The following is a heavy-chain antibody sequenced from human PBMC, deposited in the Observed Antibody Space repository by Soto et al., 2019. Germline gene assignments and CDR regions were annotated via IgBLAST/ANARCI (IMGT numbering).Heavy chain of an antibody. D-gene: IGHD6-13*01. CDR1: GFTFSSYE. Sequence: GGSLRLSCGASGFTFSSYEMNWVRQAPGKGLEWVSYISGSGSIIYYADSVKGRFTISRDNAKNSLYLQMNSLRAEDTAVYYCARTTLSIAAAATRWFDPWGQGTLVTVSS. CDR3: ARTTLSIAAAATRWFDP. CDR2: ISGSGSII. V-gene: IGHV3-48*03. J-gene: IGHJ5*02.